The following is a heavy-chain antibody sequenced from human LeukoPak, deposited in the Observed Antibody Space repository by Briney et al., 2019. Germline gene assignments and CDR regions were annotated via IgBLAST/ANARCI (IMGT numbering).Heavy chain of an antibody. V-gene: IGHV1-8*01. Sequence: ASVKVSCKASGYTFTSYDINWVRQATGQGLEWMGWMNPNSGNTGYAQKFQGRVTMTRNTSISTAYMELSSLGSEDTAVYYCARGLLWFGELFYYFDYWGQGTLVTVSS. CDR2: MNPNSGNT. CDR3: ARGLLWFGELFYYFDY. CDR1: GYTFTSYD. D-gene: IGHD3-10*01. J-gene: IGHJ4*02.